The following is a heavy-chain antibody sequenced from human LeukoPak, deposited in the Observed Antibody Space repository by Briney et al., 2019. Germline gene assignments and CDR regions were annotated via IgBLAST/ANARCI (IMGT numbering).Heavy chain of an antibody. CDR2: INPNSGGT. D-gene: IGHD1-1*01. Sequence: VASVKVSCKASGYTFTGYYMHGVRQAPGQGLEWMGWINPNSGGTNYAQKFQGRVTMTRDTSISTAYMELSRLRSDDTAVYYCARATNTDPYGMDVWGQGTTVTVSS. V-gene: IGHV1-2*02. CDR3: ARATNTDPYGMDV. CDR1: GYTFTGYY. J-gene: IGHJ6*02.